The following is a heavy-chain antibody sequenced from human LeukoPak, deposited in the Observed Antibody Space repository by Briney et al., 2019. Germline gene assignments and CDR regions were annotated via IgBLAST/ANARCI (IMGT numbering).Heavy chain of an antibody. V-gene: IGHV3-23*01. J-gene: IGHJ4*02. CDR1: GFTFSSYT. Sequence: PGGSLRLSCAASGFTFSSYTMNWIRQAPGKGLEWVSGISDSGDRTHYADSVKGRFTISRDNSKNTLYLQMNSLRAEDTAVYYCAKGWKAVVPAASYGFDYWGQGTLVTVSS. CDR3: AKGWKAVVPAASYGFDY. D-gene: IGHD2-2*01. CDR2: ISDSGDRT.